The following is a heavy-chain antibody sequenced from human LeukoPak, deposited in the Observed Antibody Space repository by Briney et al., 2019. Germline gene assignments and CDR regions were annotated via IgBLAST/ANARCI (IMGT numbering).Heavy chain of an antibody. CDR1: GFTFSSYW. Sequence: GGSLRLSCAASGFTFSSYWMSWVRQAPGKGLEWVANIKQDGSEKYYVDSVKGRFTISRDNAKNSLYLQMNSLRAEDTAVYYCARRMDSSSWYRRLDPWGQGTLVTVSS. V-gene: IGHV3-7*01. CDR3: ARRMDSSSWYRRLDP. CDR2: IKQDGSEK. J-gene: IGHJ5*02. D-gene: IGHD6-13*01.